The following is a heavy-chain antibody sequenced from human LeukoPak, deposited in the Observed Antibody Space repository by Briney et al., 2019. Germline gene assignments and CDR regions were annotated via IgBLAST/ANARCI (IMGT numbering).Heavy chain of an antibody. CDR2: ISSDGSRA. D-gene: IGHD3-22*01. Sequence: PGGSLRLSCAASGFTFRSYWMHWVRQAPGKGLVWVSRISSDGSRADYADSVKGRFTISRDNAKNTVYLQMSSLRAEDTALYYCARGGSGYPLDWGQGTLVTVSS. CDR1: GFTFRSYW. CDR3: ARGGSGYPLD. V-gene: IGHV3-74*01. J-gene: IGHJ4*02.